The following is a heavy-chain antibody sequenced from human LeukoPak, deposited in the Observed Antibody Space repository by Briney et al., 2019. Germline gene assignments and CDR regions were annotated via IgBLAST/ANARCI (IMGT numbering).Heavy chain of an antibody. CDR2: KKQDGSEK. D-gene: IGHD1-26*01. J-gene: IGHJ4*02. CDR3: ARDHLVGMPYS. Sequence: PGGSLRLSCAASGFTFSSYWMSWVRQAPGKGLEWLANKKQDGSEKFYVDSVKGRFTISRDNAKNSLYLQMNGLRAEDTAVYYCARDHLVGMPYSWGQGTLVTVSS. V-gene: IGHV3-7*01. CDR1: GFTFSSYW.